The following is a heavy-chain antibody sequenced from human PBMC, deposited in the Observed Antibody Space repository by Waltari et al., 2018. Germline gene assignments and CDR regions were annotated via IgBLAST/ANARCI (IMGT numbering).Heavy chain of an antibody. CDR3: AGSTTTVGATTSAFDI. CDR1: GGSISSYY. V-gene: IGHV4-59*01. J-gene: IGHJ3*02. CDR2: IYYSGSA. Sequence: QVQLQESGPGLVKPSETLSLTCTVSGGSISSYYWSWIRQPPGKGLEWIGYIYYSGSANYTPSLKSRVVISVDTSKNQFSLKLSSVTAADTAVYYCAGSTTTVGATTSAFDIWGQGTMVTVSS. D-gene: IGHD1-26*01.